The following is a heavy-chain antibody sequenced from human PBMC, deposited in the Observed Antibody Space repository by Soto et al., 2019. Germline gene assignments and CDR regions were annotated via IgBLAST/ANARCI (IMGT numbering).Heavy chain of an antibody. CDR2: THYSAET. CDR3: ARHLDSGTYPLDF. CDR1: GVSIIENY. V-gene: IGHV4-59*08. D-gene: IGHD3-10*01. Sequence: SETLSLTCTVSGVSIIENYWSWFRQPPGKGLEWIAYTHYSAETNYNPSLKSRLTISLDTSANQFSLRLNSVTAADTAVYFCARHLDSGTYPLDFWGQGTLVTVSS. J-gene: IGHJ4*02.